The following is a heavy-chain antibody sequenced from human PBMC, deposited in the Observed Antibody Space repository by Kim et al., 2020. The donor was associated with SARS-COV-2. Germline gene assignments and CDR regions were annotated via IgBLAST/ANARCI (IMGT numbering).Heavy chain of an antibody. CDR1: GGTFSSYT. V-gene: IGHV1-69*02. J-gene: IGHJ6*02. D-gene: IGHD3-16*01. CDR2: IIPILGIA. Sequence: SVKVSCKASGGTFSSYTISWVRQAPGQGLEWMGRIIPILGIANYAQKFQGRVTITADKSTSTAYMELSSLRSEDTAVYYCARGGGDGYNHYYYYYGMDVWGQGTTVTVSS. CDR3: ARGGGDGYNHYYYYYGMDV.